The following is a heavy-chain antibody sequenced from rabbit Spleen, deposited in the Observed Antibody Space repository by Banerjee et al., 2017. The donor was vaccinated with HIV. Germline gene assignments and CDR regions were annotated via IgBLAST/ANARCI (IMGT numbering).Heavy chain of an antibody. V-gene: IGHV1S40*01. CDR3: ARDLAEVIGGNLDL. Sequence: QSLEESGGGLVQPEGSLTLTCTASGFSFSSRYYMCWVRQAPGKGLEWIGCIGSGTTGNIYYASWAKGRFTISKTSSTTVTLPMTSLTAADTATYFCARDLAEVIGGNLDLWGQGTLVTVS. CDR1: GFSFSSRYY. D-gene: IGHD4-1*01. J-gene: IGHJ4*01. CDR2: IGSGTTGNI.